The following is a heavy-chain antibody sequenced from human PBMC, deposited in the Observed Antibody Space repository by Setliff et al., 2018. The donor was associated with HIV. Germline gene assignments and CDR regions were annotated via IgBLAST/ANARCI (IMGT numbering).Heavy chain of an antibody. J-gene: IGHJ5*02. Sequence: SETLSLTCTVSGGSASNSRYYWAWIRQPPGKGLEYIGSIHYNERTYYNPSLKSRVAISIDTSKNQFSLNLTSVTAADTAVYYCARDAPTVYANGWFDPWGQGTLVTVSS. CDR3: ARDAPTVYANGWFDP. CDR2: IHYNERT. CDR1: GGSASNSRYY. V-gene: IGHV4-39*02. D-gene: IGHD2-8*01.